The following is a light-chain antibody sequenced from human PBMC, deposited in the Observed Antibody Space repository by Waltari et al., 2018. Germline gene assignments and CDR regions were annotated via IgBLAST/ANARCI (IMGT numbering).Light chain of an antibody. Sequence: ETVMTQSPATLSVSPGERATLSCRASQSVSSNLAWYQQKPGQAPRLLIYGASTRATAIPSRFSGSGSGTEFTLTISSLQSEDFAVYYCQQYNNWPPMYTFGQGTKLEI. CDR2: GAS. CDR1: QSVSSN. CDR3: QQYNNWPPMYT. J-gene: IGKJ2*01. V-gene: IGKV3-15*01.